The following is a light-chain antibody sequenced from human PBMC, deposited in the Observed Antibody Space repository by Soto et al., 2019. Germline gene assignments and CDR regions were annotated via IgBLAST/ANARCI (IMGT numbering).Light chain of an antibody. CDR2: GAS. Sequence: EIAMTQSPATLSVSPGERATLSCRASHSVSSNFAWYQQKPGQAPRLLIYGASTRATGFPARFSGSRSGTEFTLTISSLQSEDFAVYYCQQYNNWPLTFGGGTKVDIK. CDR3: QQYNNWPLT. V-gene: IGKV3-15*01. J-gene: IGKJ4*01. CDR1: HSVSSN.